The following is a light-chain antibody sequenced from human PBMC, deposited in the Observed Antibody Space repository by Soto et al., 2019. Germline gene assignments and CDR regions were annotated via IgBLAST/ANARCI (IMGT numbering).Light chain of an antibody. CDR3: SSYTVSSTQVV. J-gene: IGLJ1*01. CDR1: SSDIGAYKY. CDR2: DVN. Sequence: QSVLSQPASVSGSPGQSITISCTGISSDIGAYKYVSWYQQRPGKAPKVIIYDVNNRPSGVSNRFSASKSGNTASLTISGLQAEDEADYYCSSYTVSSTQVVFGPGTQLTVL. V-gene: IGLV2-14*01.